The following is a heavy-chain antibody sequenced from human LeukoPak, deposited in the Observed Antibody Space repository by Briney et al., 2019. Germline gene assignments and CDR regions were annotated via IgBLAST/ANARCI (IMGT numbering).Heavy chain of an antibody. CDR3: ARDYWYSSSWYQGFYYYYGMDV. D-gene: IGHD6-13*01. V-gene: IGHV3-11*06. CDR1: GFTFSDYY. CDR2: ISSSSSYT. Sequence: GGSLRLSCAASGFTFSDYYMSWTRQAPGKGLEWVSYISSSSSYTNYADSVKGRFTISRDNAKNSLYLQMNSLRAEDTAVYYCARDYWYSSSWYQGFYYYYGMDVWGQGTTVTVSS. J-gene: IGHJ6*02.